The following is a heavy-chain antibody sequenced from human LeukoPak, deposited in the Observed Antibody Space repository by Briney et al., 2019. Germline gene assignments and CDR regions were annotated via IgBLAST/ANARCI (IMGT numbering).Heavy chain of an antibody. D-gene: IGHD2-8*02. Sequence: GGTLRLSCAASGFTFSSYGMSWVRQAPGKGLEWVSAISGSGGSTYYADSVKGRFTISRDNSKNTLYLQMNSLRAEDTAVYYCAKDRYWENDAFDIWGQGTMVTVSS. CDR1: GFTFSSYG. J-gene: IGHJ3*02. CDR3: AKDRYWENDAFDI. CDR2: ISGSGGST. V-gene: IGHV3-23*01.